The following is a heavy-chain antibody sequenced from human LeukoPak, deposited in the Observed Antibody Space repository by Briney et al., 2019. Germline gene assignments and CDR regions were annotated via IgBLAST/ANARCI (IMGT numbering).Heavy chain of an antibody. CDR3: TTEMSGGPDR. D-gene: IGHD2-15*01. J-gene: IGHJ5*02. CDR1: GFNFSNAW. Sequence: GGTLRLSCVASGFNFSNAWMSWVRQAPGKGLEWVGRIQRKTDGGTTDYAAPVKGRFTMSRDDSKNTFYLQMNSLKTEDTAVYYCTTEMSGGPDRWGQGTLVTVSS. V-gene: IGHV3-15*01. CDR2: IQRKTDGGTT.